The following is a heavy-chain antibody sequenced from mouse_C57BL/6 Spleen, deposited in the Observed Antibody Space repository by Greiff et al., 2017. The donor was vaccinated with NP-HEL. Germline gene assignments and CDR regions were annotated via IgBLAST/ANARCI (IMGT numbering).Heavy chain of an antibody. CDR2: IDPSDSYT. V-gene: IGHV1-69*01. J-gene: IGHJ2*01. Sequence: QVQLQQPGAELVMPGASVKLSCKASGYTFTSYWMHWVKQRPGQGLEWIGEIDPSDSYTNYNQKFKGKSTLTVDKSSSTAYMQLSSLTSEDSAVYYCARWLLGNFDYWGQGTTLTVSS. CDR1: GYTFTSYW. D-gene: IGHD2-3*01. CDR3: ARWLLGNFDY.